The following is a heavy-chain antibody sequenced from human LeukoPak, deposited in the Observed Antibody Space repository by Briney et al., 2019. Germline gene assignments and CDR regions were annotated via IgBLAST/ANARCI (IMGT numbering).Heavy chain of an antibody. Sequence: SETLSLTCTVSGGSISSYYWSWIRQPPGKGLEWIGYIYYSGSTSYNPSLKSRVTISVDTSKNQFSLELSSVTAADTAVYYCARAPYDYGGTGPLAHWGQGTLVTVSS. D-gene: IGHD4-23*01. CDR1: GGSISSYY. J-gene: IGHJ4*02. V-gene: IGHV4-59*01. CDR3: ARAPYDYGGTGPLAH. CDR2: IYYSGST.